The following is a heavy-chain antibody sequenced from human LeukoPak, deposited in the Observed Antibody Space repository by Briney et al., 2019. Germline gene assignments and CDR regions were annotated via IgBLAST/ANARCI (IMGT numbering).Heavy chain of an antibody. CDR1: GFTFSSYA. J-gene: IGHJ4*02. CDR3: AKGRISADAGLEY. V-gene: IGHV3-23*01. Sequence: GGSLRLSCAASGFTFSSYAMSWVRQAPGKGLEWVSSISGSGGDTYYGDSVKGRFTISRDNSKNTLYLQVNSLRAEDTAVFYCAKGRISADAGLEYWGQGILVTVSS. D-gene: IGHD6-13*01. CDR2: ISGSGGDT.